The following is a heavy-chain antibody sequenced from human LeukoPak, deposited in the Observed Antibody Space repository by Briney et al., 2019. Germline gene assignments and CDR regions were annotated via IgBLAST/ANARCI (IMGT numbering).Heavy chain of an antibody. Sequence: GGSLRLSCAASGFTFSSYAMSWVRQAPGKGLEWVSAISGSGGSTYYADSVKGRFTISRDNAKNSLYLQMNSLRAEDTAVYYCARRSSGWYYFDYWGQGTLVTVSS. V-gene: IGHV3-23*01. CDR1: GFTFSSYA. J-gene: IGHJ4*02. D-gene: IGHD6-19*01. CDR2: ISGSGGST. CDR3: ARRSSGWYYFDY.